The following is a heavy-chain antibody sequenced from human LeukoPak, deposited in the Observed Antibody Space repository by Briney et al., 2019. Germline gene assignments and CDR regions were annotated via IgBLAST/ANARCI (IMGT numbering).Heavy chain of an antibody. V-gene: IGHV3-48*02. CDR1: GFSFSTYS. D-gene: IGHD3-22*01. J-gene: IGHJ4*02. Sequence: GGSLRLSCAASGFSFSTYSMNWVRQAPGKGLEWVSYIRSSGSTIYYADSVKGRFTISRDNAKNSLYLQMNSLRDEDTAVYYCERDPAHSSGPFDCGGQGTLVTVSS. CDR3: ERDPAHSSGPFDC. CDR2: IRSSGSTI.